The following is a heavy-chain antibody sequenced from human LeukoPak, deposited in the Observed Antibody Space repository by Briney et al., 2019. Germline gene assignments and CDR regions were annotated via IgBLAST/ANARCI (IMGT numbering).Heavy chain of an antibody. J-gene: IGHJ6*03. CDR1: GYTFTSYD. CDR2: MNPNSGNT. Sequence: ASVKVSCKASGYTFTSYDINWVRQATGQGLEWMGWMNPNSGNTGYAQKFQGRVTMTRNTSISTAYMELSSLRSEDTAVYYCARDSSWGAAGTRRTYYYYYYMDVWGKGTTVTVSS. V-gene: IGHV1-8*01. D-gene: IGHD6-13*01. CDR3: ARDSSWGAAGTRRTYYYYYYMDV.